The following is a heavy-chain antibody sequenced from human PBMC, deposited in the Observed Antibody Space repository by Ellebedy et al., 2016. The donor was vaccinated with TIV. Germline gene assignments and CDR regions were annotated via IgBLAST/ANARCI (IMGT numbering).Heavy chain of an antibody. CDR1: GGTFSSYA. CDR3: ASSSGWSMLLYYYYGMDV. V-gene: IGHV1-69*04. J-gene: IGHJ6*02. D-gene: IGHD6-19*01. Sequence: AASVKVSCKASGGTFSSYAISWVRQAPGQGLEWMGRIIPILGIANYAQKFQGRVTITADKSTSTAYMELSSLRSEDTAVYYCASSSGWSMLLYYYYGMDVWGQGTTVTVSS. CDR2: IIPILGIA.